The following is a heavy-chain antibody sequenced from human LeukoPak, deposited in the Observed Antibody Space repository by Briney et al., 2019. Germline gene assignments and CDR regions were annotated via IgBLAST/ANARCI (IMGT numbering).Heavy chain of an antibody. Sequence: SETLSLTCAVYGGSFSGYYWSWMRQPPGEGLEWIGDINQSGSTTYNPSLKSRVTILVDTSKNQFSLELTSVTAADTAVYYCARVSRIAVAVSGYFDLWGRGTLVTVSS. V-gene: IGHV4-34*01. D-gene: IGHD6-19*01. CDR2: INQSGST. J-gene: IGHJ2*01. CDR3: ARVSRIAVAVSGYFDL. CDR1: GGSFSGYY.